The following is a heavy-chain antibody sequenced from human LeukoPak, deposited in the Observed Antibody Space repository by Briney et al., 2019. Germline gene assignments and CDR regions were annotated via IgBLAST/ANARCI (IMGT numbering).Heavy chain of an antibody. Sequence: ASVKVSCKASGYTFTSYGISWVRQAPGQGLEWMGWINPNSGGTNYAQKFQGRVTMTRDTSISTAYMELSRLRSDDTAVYYCARGSSSLDAFDIWGQGTMVTVSS. CDR2: INPNSGGT. CDR3: ARGSSSLDAFDI. J-gene: IGHJ3*02. D-gene: IGHD6-13*01. V-gene: IGHV1-2*02. CDR1: GYTFTSYG.